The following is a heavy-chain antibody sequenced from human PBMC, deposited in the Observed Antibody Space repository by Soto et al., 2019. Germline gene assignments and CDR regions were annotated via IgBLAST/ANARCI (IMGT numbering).Heavy chain of an antibody. Sequence: ASVKVSCKASGYTFTSYCISWVRQAPGQGLEWMGWISTYNGNINYAQKLQGRVTMTTDTSTSTAYMELRSLRSDDTAVYYCARDVDTAMVSGPPDYWGQGTLVTVS. V-gene: IGHV1-18*01. J-gene: IGHJ4*02. CDR1: GYTFTSYC. D-gene: IGHD5-18*01. CDR3: ARDVDTAMVSGPPDY. CDR2: ISTYNGNI.